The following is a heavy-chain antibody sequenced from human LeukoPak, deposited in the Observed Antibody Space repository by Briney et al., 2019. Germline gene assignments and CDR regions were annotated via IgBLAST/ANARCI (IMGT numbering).Heavy chain of an antibody. CDR1: GFTFDDYW. J-gene: IGHJ6*03. V-gene: IGHV3-7*01. CDR3: ARDFRLTMIVVGDYYYMDV. D-gene: IGHD3-22*01. Sequence: PGGSLRLSCGASGFTFDDYWMSWVRQAPGQGLEWVANINQDGSEKYYLDSAKGRFTISRDNARNSLYLQVNSLRAEDTAVYYCARDFRLTMIVVGDYYYMDVWGKGTTVTVSS. CDR2: INQDGSEK.